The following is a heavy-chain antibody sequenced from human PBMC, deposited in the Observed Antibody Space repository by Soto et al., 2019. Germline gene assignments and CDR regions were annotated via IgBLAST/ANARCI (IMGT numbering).Heavy chain of an antibody. D-gene: IGHD3-22*01. CDR1: GGSISSYY. Sequence: PSETLSLTCTVSGGSISSYYWSWIRQPPGKGLEWIGYIYYSGSTNYNPSLKSRVTISVDTSKNQFSLKLSSVTVADTAVYYCAREGDSSGYYNYFDYWGQGTLVTVSS. CDR3: AREGDSSGYYNYFDY. CDR2: IYYSGST. J-gene: IGHJ4*02. V-gene: IGHV4-59*01.